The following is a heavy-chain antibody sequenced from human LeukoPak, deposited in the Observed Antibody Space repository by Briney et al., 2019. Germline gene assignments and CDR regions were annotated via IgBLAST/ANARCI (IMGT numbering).Heavy chain of an antibody. CDR2: INHSGST. V-gene: IGHV4-34*01. CDR1: GGSFSGYY. Sequence: SETLSLTCAVYGGSFSGYYWSWIRQPPGKGLEWIGEINHSGSTNYNPSLKSRVTISVDTSKNQFSLKLSSVTAADTAVYYCASPLSQWPRKNAFDIWGQGTMVTVSS. D-gene: IGHD6-19*01. CDR3: ASPLSQWPRKNAFDI. J-gene: IGHJ3*02.